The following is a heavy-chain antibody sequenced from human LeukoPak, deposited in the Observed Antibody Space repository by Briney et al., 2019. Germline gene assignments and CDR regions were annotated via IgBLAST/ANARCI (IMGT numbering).Heavy chain of an antibody. D-gene: IGHD3-22*01. CDR3: ARDHPYYYDTSGYWHDY. V-gene: IGHV3-48*03. CDR2: ISSSGRTM. Sequence: PGGSLRLSCAASGFIFSSYEMSWVRQAPGKGLEWVSYISSSGRTMYYADSVKGRFTVSRDNAKNSLYLQMNSLRAEDTAVYYCARDHPYYYDTSGYWHDYWGQGTLVTVSS. J-gene: IGHJ4*02. CDR1: GFIFSSYE.